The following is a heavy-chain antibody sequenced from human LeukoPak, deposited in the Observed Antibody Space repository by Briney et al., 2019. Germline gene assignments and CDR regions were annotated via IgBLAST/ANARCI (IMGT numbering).Heavy chain of an antibody. J-gene: IGHJ4*02. CDR2: IHFSGTT. D-gene: IGHD5-24*01. CDR1: GGSINGFY. Sequence: SETLSLTCTVSGGSINGFYWSWIRQPPGKGLEWMGYIHFSGTTRYDPSLKSRVTISVDTSKNQFSLKLSSVTAADTAVYYCARGGHGYNYFDSWGQGTLVTVSS. V-gene: IGHV4-59*01. CDR3: ARGGHGYNYFDS.